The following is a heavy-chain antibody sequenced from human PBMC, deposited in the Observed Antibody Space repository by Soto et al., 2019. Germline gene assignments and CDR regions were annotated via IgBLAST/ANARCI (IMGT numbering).Heavy chain of an antibody. V-gene: IGHV3-33*01. CDR1: GFTFSSYG. J-gene: IGHJ4*02. Sequence: QVQLVESGGGVVQPGRSLRLSCAASGFTFSSYGMHWVRQAPGKGLEWVAVIWYEGSNKYYADSVKGGFTLSRDNSKKTLYLQMNSLRAEDRAVYYCARDQSNVLRFLEWLAPGDYWGQGTLVTVSS. CDR2: IWYEGSNK. D-gene: IGHD3-3*01. CDR3: ARDQSNVLRFLEWLAPGDY.